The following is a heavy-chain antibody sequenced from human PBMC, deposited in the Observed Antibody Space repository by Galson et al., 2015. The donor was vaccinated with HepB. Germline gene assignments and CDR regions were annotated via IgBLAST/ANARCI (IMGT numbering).Heavy chain of an antibody. D-gene: IGHD6-13*01. CDR3: ARSMQVVAAADH. Sequence: SLRLSCAASGFTFSRNSMHWVRQAPGKGLEWVAVIWHDGGDKCYADSVKGRFTISRDNSKNTVSLQMNSLREEDTAVYYCARSMQVVAAADHWGQGTLVTVSS. CDR2: IWHDGGDK. V-gene: IGHV3-33*01. CDR1: GFTFSRNS. J-gene: IGHJ4*02.